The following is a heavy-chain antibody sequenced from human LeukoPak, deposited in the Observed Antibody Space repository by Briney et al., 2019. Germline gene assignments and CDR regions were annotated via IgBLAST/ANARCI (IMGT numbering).Heavy chain of an antibody. CDR1: GFTVRSNY. CDR3: TRGLVDTAIDS. Sequence: GSLRHSCAASGFTVRSNYMNWVRQAPGKGLEWVSHIYVDGSTYYADSVKGRFTISRDNSKNTLSLQMNSLRAEDTAVYYCTRGLVDTAIDSWGQGAVVTVSS. D-gene: IGHD5-18*01. V-gene: IGHV3-66*01. CDR2: IYVDGST. J-gene: IGHJ4*02.